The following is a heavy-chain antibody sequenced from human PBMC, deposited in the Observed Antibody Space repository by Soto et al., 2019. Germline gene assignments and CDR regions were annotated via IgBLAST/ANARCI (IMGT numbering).Heavy chain of an antibody. CDR2: IIPIFGTA. D-gene: IGHD6-13*01. CDR1: GGTFSSYA. J-gene: IGHJ5*02. CDR3: ARGVGGLAAAGIYWFDL. Sequence: QVQLVQSGAEVKKPGSSVKVSCKASGGTFSSYAISWVRQAPGQGLEWMGGIIPIFGTANYAQKFQGRVTNTADESTSTAYIELSRLRSEDTAVYYCARGVGGLAAAGIYWFDLWGQGTLVTVSS. V-gene: IGHV1-69*01.